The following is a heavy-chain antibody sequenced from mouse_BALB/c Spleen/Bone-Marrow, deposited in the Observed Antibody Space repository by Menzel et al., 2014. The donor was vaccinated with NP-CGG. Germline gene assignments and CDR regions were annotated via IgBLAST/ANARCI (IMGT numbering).Heavy chain of an antibody. J-gene: IGHJ4*01. CDR2: IAPGSGST. CDR3: ARFPIYYGNYGAMDY. CDR1: GYTFTSYW. V-gene: IGHV1S41*01. Sequence: DLVKPGASVKLSCKASGYTFTSYWIYWIKQRPGQGLEWIGRIAPGSGSTYYNEMFKGKATLTVDTSSSTAYIQLSSLSSEDSAVYFCARFPIYYGNYGAMDYWGQGTSVTVSS. D-gene: IGHD2-1*01.